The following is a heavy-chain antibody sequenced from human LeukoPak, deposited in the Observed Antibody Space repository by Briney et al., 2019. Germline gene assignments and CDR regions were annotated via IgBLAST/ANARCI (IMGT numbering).Heavy chain of an antibody. CDR2: ISYDGSNK. Sequence: PGGSLRLSCAASGFTFSSYGMHWVRQAPGKGLEWVAVISYDGSNKYYADSVKGRFTISRDNSKNTLYLQMNSLRAEDTAVYYCAKAGGAAAGPSRFEYWGQGTLVTVSS. CDR3: AKAGGAAAGPSRFEY. J-gene: IGHJ4*02. CDR1: GFTFSSYG. D-gene: IGHD6-13*01. V-gene: IGHV3-30*18.